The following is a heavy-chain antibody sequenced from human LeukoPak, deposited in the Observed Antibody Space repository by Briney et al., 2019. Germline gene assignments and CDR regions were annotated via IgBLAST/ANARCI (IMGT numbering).Heavy chain of an antibody. Sequence: ASVKVSCKVSGYTLTELSMHWVRQAPGKELEWMGGFDPEDGETIYAQKFQGRVTMTEDTSTDTAYMELSSLRSEDTAVYYCATALSGITGTTGNWFDPWGQGTLVTVPS. CDR1: GYTLTELS. CDR3: ATALSGITGTTGNWFDP. J-gene: IGHJ5*02. V-gene: IGHV1-24*01. CDR2: FDPEDGET. D-gene: IGHD1-7*01.